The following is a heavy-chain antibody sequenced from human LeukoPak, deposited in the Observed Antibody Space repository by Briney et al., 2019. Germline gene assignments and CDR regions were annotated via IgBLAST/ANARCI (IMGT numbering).Heavy chain of an antibody. CDR1: GFTFDDYG. CDR2: INWNGGST. J-gene: IGHJ4*02. D-gene: IGHD3-10*01. V-gene: IGHV3-20*04. Sequence: PGGSLRLSCAASGFTFDDYGMSWFRQAPEKGLEWVSGINWNGGSTGYADSVKGRFTISRDNAKNSLYLQMNSLRAEDTALYYCARGARGVSGYYFDFWGQGTLVTVSS. CDR3: ARGARGVSGYYFDF.